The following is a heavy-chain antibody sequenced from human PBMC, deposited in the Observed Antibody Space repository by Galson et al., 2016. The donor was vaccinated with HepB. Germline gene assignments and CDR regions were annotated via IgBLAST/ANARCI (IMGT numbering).Heavy chain of an antibody. V-gene: IGHV4-59*01. CDR3: ARGVTGTPYFDF. CDR1: GGSISSYF. CDR2: VYKTGST. J-gene: IGHJ4*02. D-gene: IGHD2-21*02. Sequence: SETLSLTCNISGGSISSYFWSWIRQPPGKGLEWIGYVYKTGSTNYSPSLKSRVTVSVDPSKNQFSLQLRSVTAADTAVHYCARGVTGTPYFDFWGQGALVTVSS.